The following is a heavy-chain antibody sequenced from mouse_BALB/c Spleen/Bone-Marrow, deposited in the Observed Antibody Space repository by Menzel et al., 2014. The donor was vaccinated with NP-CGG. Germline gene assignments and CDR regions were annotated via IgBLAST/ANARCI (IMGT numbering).Heavy chain of an antibody. J-gene: IGHJ2*01. CDR3: ARGGNWEDFDY. D-gene: IGHD4-1*01. V-gene: IGHV5-17*02. Sequence: EVMLVESGGGLVQPGGSRKLSCAASGSTLSSFGMHWVRQAPERGLEWVAYISSGSSTIYYADTVKGRFTISRDNPKNTLFLQMTRLRSEDTAMYYCARGGNWEDFDYWGQGTTLTVSS. CDR2: ISSGSSTI. CDR1: GSTLSSFG.